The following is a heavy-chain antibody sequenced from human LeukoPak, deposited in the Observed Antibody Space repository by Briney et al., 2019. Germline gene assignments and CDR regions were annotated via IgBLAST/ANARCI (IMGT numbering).Heavy chain of an antibody. CDR3: ARDIVVVPAAIHYGMDV. CDR1: EYSFTSYW. Sequence: GESLKISCKGSEYSFTSYWISWVRQMPGKGLEWMGRIDPSDSYTNYSPSFQGHVTISADKSISTAYLQWSSLKASDTAMYYCARDIVVVPAAIHYGMDVWGKGTTVTVSS. J-gene: IGHJ6*04. D-gene: IGHD2-2*01. CDR2: IDPSDSYT. V-gene: IGHV5-10-1*01.